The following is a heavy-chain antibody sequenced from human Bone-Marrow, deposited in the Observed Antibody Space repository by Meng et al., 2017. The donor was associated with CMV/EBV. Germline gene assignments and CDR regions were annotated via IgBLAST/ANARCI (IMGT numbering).Heavy chain of an antibody. Sequence: ASVKVSCKTSGYTFTGYFIYWVRQAPGQGLEWMGGINPNTGAANYAPKFQGRVTMTRDTSISTAFMDLSRLTADDTAVHYCARGRDYWGQGTLVTVSS. J-gene: IGHJ4*02. CDR3: ARGRDY. CDR1: GYTFTGYF. V-gene: IGHV1-2*02. CDR2: INPNTGAA.